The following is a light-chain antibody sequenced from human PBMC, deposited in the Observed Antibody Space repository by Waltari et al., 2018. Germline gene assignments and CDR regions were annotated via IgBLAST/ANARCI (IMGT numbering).Light chain of an antibody. CDR2: GAS. CDR1: QSVSNST. V-gene: IGKV3-20*01. Sequence: IVLTQSPGTLPSPPGERVTLSCRSSQSVSNSTLAWYQQKRGQAPNLLIYGASSRATGIPDRFSGSGSGTDYTLTINRLEPEDFAVYYCQHYGRSFWTFGQGTEVEV. J-gene: IGKJ1*01. CDR3: QHYGRSFWT.